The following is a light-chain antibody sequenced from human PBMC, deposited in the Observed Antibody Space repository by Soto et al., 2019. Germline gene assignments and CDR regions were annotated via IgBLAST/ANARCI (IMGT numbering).Light chain of an antibody. V-gene: IGLV2-11*01. CDR1: SSDVGGYNY. J-gene: IGLJ2*01. CDR3: CSYTSTYTLV. CDR2: DVS. Sequence: QPVLTQPRSVSGSPGQSVTISCTGTSSDVGGYNYVSWYQQHPGKAPKVMIYDVSKRPSGVPDRFSGSKSGNTAFLTISGLQAEDEAAYYCCSYTSTYTLVFGGGTKLTVL.